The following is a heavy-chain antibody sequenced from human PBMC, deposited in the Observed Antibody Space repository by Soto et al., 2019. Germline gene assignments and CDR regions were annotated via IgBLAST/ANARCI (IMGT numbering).Heavy chain of an antibody. Sequence: EVQLVESGGGLVQPGGSLRLSCAASGFTFSSYWMSWVRQAPGKGLEWVANIKQDGSEKYYVDSVKGRFTISRDNAKNSLYLQIHRLRAEDTAVYYCARDLYYYGSGSYYDYWGQGTLVTVSS. CDR3: ARDLYYYGSGSYYDY. V-gene: IGHV3-7*01. J-gene: IGHJ4*02. D-gene: IGHD3-10*01. CDR1: GFTFSSYW. CDR2: IKQDGSEK.